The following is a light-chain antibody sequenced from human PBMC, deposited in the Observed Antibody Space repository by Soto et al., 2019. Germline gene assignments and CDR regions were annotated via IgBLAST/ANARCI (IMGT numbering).Light chain of an antibody. V-gene: IGKV3-20*01. CDR2: VAS. J-gene: IGKJ2*01. Sequence: EIVLTQSPGTLSLSPGERATLACRASQSVSSTYIAWYQQDPGQAPRRLIYVASRRATGSPDRFSGSGSGTDFNLTITTPVPEDFAVYFCQQYGRSPPFTFGKGTKVEI. CDR3: QQYGRSPPFT. CDR1: QSVSSTY.